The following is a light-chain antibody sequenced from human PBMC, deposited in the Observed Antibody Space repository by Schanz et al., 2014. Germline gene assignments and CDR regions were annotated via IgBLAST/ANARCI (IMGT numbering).Light chain of an antibody. V-gene: IGKV3-15*01. Sequence: EIVMTQSPATLSVSPGERATLSCRASQSVSSNLAWYQQKPGQAPRLLIYGASTRATGIPARFSGSGSGTEFTLTISSLQSEDFATYYCQQSYGTPYTFGQGTNLEIK. CDR1: QSVSSN. J-gene: IGKJ2*01. CDR3: QQSYGTPYT. CDR2: GAS.